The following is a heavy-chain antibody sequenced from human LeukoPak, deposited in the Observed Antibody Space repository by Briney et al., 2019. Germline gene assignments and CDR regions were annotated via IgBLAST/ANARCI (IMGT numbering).Heavy chain of an antibody. CDR2: ISGSGGST. CDR3: AKAPNFYYDSSGYFDY. Sequence: GGSLRLSCAASGFTFSCYAMSSVRQAPGKGLEWVSAISGSGGSTYYADSVKGRFTISRDNSKNTLYLQMNSLRAEDSAVYYCAKAPNFYYDSSGYFDYWGQGTLVTVSS. D-gene: IGHD3-22*01. CDR1: GFTFSCYA. V-gene: IGHV3-23*01. J-gene: IGHJ4*02.